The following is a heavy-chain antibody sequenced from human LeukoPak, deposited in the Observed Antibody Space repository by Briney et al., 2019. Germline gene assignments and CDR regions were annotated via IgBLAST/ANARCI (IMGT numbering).Heavy chain of an antibody. V-gene: IGHV3-7*01. J-gene: IGHJ4*02. CDR3: ASALPADHFDH. CDR1: GFTFSSYW. CDR2: IKYYGSEK. Sequence: GGSLRLSCAASGFTFSSYWMSWVRQAPGKGLEWVANIKYYGSEKYYVDSVRGRFTISRDNAKNSLYLQMNSLRAEDTAAYYCASALPADHFDHWGQGTLVTVSS.